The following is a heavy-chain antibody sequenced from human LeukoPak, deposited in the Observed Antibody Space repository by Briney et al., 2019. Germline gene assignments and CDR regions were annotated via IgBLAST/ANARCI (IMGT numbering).Heavy chain of an antibody. V-gene: IGHV3-23*01. CDR1: GFTFSSYA. CDR2: ISGSGGST. CDR3: AKDQFTQEGYFDY. D-gene: IGHD5-24*01. J-gene: IGHJ4*02. Sequence: GGPLRLSCAASGFTFSSYAMSWVRQAPGKGLEWDSAISGSGGSTYYADSVKGRFTISRDNSKNTLFLQMNSLRAEDTAVYYCAKDQFTQEGYFDYWGQGTLVTVSS.